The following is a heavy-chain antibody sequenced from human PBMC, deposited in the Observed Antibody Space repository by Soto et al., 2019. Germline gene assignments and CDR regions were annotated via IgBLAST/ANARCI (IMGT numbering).Heavy chain of an antibody. Sequence: SETLSLTCTVSGGSISSYYWSWIRQPPGKGLEWIGYIYYGGSTNYNPSLKSRVTISVDTSKNQFSLKLSSVTAADTAVYYCARTTYGSGTSVWYFDYWGQGALVTVSS. D-gene: IGHD3-10*01. J-gene: IGHJ4*02. CDR3: ARTTYGSGTSVWYFDY. V-gene: IGHV4-59*08. CDR2: IYYGGST. CDR1: GGSISSYY.